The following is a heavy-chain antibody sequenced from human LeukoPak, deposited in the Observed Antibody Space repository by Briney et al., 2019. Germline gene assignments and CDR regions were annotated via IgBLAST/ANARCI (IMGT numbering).Heavy chain of an antibody. CDR2: IRSSSSYI. D-gene: IGHD1-26*01. V-gene: IGHV3-21*01. CDR1: GFTFSSYS. Sequence: GGSLRLSCAASGFTFSSYSMNWVRQAPGKGLEWVSSIRSSSSYIYYADSVKGRFTISRDNAKNSLYLQMNSLRAEDTAVYYCARTVGATLDYWGQGTLVTVSS. CDR3: ARTVGATLDY. J-gene: IGHJ4*02.